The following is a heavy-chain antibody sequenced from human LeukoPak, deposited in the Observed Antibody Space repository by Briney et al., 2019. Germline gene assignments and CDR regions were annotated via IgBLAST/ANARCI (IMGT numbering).Heavy chain of an antibody. Sequence: SETLSLTCTVSGGSISSGSYYWSWIRQPAGKGLEWIGRIYTYESPNYNPSLKSRVSISVDTSKNQFSLKLTSVTAADTAVYFCARAPGGRRAYYMDVWGKGTTVTISS. CDR2: IYTYESP. CDR1: GGSISSGSYY. D-gene: IGHD3-16*01. J-gene: IGHJ6*03. CDR3: ARAPGGRRAYYMDV. V-gene: IGHV4-61*02.